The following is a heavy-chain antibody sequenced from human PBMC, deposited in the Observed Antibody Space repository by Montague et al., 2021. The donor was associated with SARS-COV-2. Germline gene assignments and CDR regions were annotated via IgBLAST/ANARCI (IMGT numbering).Heavy chain of an antibody. Sequence: SLRLSCAASGFTFKSYSMHWVRQAPGKGLEWVAVISFDATNKYYADSVKGRFAISRDNSENTLYLRMNTLRVEDTAVYYCARVFSGTYLDYFDFWGQGTLVTVSS. CDR2: ISFDATNK. V-gene: IGHV3-30*09. CDR3: ARVFSGTYLDYFDF. D-gene: IGHD1-26*01. J-gene: IGHJ4*02. CDR1: GFTFKSYS.